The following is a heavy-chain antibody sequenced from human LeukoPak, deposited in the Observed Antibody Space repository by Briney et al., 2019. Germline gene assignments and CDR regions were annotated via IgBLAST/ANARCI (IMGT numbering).Heavy chain of an antibody. CDR3: AKDRTFSH. J-gene: IGHJ4*02. D-gene: IGHD3-16*01. V-gene: IGHV3-30*02. CDR1: VFTFSSYG. CDR2: IRYDGSNK. Sequence: GVSLRLSCAASVFTFSSYGMQWVRQAPGKGLEWVEFIRYDGSNKYYADSVKGRFTISRDNSKNTLYLQMNSIRAEETAVYYCAKDRTFSHWGQGTLVTVSS.